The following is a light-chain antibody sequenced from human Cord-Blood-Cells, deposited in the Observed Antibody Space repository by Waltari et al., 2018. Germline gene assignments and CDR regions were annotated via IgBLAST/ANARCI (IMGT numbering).Light chain of an antibody. CDR1: QSISSY. CDR2: AAS. V-gene: IGKV1-39*01. Sequence: DIQMTQSPSSLSASVGDRVTITCRASQSISSYLNCYQQKPGKAPKLLIYAASSLQSGVPSRFSGSGSGTDFTLTISSLQPEDFATYYCQQSYSTPQGTFGQGTKVEIK. CDR3: QQSYSTPQGT. J-gene: IGKJ1*01.